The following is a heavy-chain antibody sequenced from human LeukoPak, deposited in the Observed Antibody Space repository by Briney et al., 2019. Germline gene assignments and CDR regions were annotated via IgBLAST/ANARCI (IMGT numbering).Heavy chain of an antibody. CDR3: ARSRHNYYDSSGYYWRGILTGYYFDY. CDR2: IYYSGST. J-gene: IGHJ4*02. D-gene: IGHD3-22*01. Sequence: SETLSLTCTVSGGSISSGDYYWSWIRQPPGKGLEWIGYIYYSGSTYYNPSLKSRVTISVDTSKNQFSLKLSSVTAADTAVYYCARSRHNYYDSSGYYWRGILTGYYFDYWGQGTLVTVSS. CDR1: GGSISSGDYY. V-gene: IGHV4-30-4*01.